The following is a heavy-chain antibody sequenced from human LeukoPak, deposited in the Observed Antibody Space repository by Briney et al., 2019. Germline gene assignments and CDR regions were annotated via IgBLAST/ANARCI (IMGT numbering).Heavy chain of an antibody. CDR2: INPNSGGT. CDR3: ASNIRDIAAAGTGSDAFDI. CDR1: GYTFTGYY. J-gene: IGHJ3*02. Sequence: ASVKVSCKASGYTFTGYYMHWVRQAPGQGLEWMGWINPNSGGTNYAQKFQGRVTMTRDTSISTAYMELSRLRSEDTAVYYCASNIRDIAAAGTGSDAFDIWGQGTMVTVSS. V-gene: IGHV1-2*02. D-gene: IGHD6-13*01.